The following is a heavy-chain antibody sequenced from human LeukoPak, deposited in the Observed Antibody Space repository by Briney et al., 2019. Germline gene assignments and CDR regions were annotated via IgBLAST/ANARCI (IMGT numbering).Heavy chain of an antibody. CDR3: STGIDSSGFDY. V-gene: IGHV3-48*01. J-gene: IGHJ4*02. D-gene: IGHD3-22*01. CDR2: ISSGSSTI. CDR1: GFTFITYG. Sequence: AGGSLRPSCAASGFTFITYGMNWVRQAPGKGLEWVSYISSGSSTIYYAESVKGRFTISRDNAKNTLFLQINSLKVDDTAVYYCSTGIDSSGFDYWGQGTLVTVSS.